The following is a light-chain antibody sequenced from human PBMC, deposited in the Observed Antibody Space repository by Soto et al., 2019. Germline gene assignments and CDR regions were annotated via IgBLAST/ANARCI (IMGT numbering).Light chain of an antibody. V-gene: IGKV3-20*01. J-gene: IGKJ1*01. CDR3: QQYGSSLWT. Sequence: EIVLTQSPGTLSLSPGERATLSCRASQSVSSSYLAWYQQKPGQAPRLLIYGASSRATGIPDRFSGSGSGTDFTLTIRRLEPEDVAVYYCQQYGSSLWTFGQGTKVEIK. CDR2: GAS. CDR1: QSVSSSY.